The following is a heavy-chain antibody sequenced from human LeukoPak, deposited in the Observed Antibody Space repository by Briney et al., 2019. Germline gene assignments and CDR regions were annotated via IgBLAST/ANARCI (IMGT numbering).Heavy chain of an antibody. CDR2: IYYSGST. Sequence: KASETLSLTCTVSGGSISSSSYYWGWIRQPPGKGLEWIGSIYYSGSTYYNPSLKSRVTISVDTSKNQFSLKLSSVTAADTAVYYCARVVVPAAMPYYYYYMDVWGKGTTVTVSS. J-gene: IGHJ6*03. V-gene: IGHV4-39*07. D-gene: IGHD2-2*01. CDR1: GGSISSSSYY. CDR3: ARVVVPAAMPYYYYYMDV.